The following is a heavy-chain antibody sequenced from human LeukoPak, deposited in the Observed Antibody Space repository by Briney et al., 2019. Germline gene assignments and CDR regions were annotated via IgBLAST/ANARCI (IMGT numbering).Heavy chain of an antibody. D-gene: IGHD2-15*01. CDR2: IYYSGST. CDR3: AREVVVVAAVFDY. Sequence: PSETLSLTCTVSGGSISSGDYYWSWIRQPPGKGLEWIGYIYYSGSTYHNPSLKSRVTISVDTSKNQFSLKLSSVTAADTAVYYCAREVVVVAAVFDYWGQGTLVTVSS. CDR1: GGSISSGDYY. V-gene: IGHV4-30-4*08. J-gene: IGHJ4*02.